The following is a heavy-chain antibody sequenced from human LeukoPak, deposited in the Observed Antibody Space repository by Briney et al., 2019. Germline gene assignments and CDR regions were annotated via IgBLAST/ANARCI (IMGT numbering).Heavy chain of an antibody. CDR2: ISSSSSTI. CDR1: GFTFSRYS. D-gene: IGHD6-13*01. CDR3: ARNSLPIAAARNYYYYYMDV. Sequence: GGSLRLSCAVSGFTFSRYSMNWVRQAPGKGLEWVSYISSSSSTIYYADSVKGRFTISRDNAKNSLYLQMNSLRAEDMAVYYCARNSLPIAAARNYYYYYMDVWGKGTTVTVSS. J-gene: IGHJ6*03. V-gene: IGHV3-48*01.